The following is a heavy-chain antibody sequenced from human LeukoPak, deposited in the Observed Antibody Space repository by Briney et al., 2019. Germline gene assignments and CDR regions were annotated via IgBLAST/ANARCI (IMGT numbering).Heavy chain of an antibody. CDR3: AKWAAMRNYFDY. D-gene: IGHD5-18*01. J-gene: IGHJ4*02. CDR2: ISGSGGST. Sequence: GGSLRLSCAASGFAFSSYAMSWVRQTPGKGLEWVSAISGSGGSTYYADSVKGRFTISRDNSKNTLYLQMNSLRAEDTAVYYCAKWAAMRNYFDYWGQGTLVTVSS. V-gene: IGHV3-23*01. CDR1: GFAFSSYA.